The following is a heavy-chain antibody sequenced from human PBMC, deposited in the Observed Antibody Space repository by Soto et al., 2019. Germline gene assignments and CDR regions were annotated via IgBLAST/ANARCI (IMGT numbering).Heavy chain of an antibody. CDR2: IRSGGDRI. CDR1: GFTFTDYA. J-gene: IGHJ4*01. CDR3: VKDHPALEY. Sequence: XXSLRLSFSASGFTFTDYAMHWVRQTPGKGLEYVSVIRSGGDRIYYADSVKGRFTISRDNSKNTLFLQTNSLRPDDTAMYYCVKDHPALEYWGHGTLVTVSS. V-gene: IGHV3-64D*06.